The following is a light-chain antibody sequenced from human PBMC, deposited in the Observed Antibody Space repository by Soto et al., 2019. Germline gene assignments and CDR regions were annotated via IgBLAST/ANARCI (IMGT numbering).Light chain of an antibody. J-gene: IGLJ1*01. Sequence: QSALTQPASVSGSPGQSITISCTGTSSDVGGYNYVSWYQQHPGKGPKLMIYEVSNRPSGVSNRFSGSKSGNTATLTISGLQAEDEAHYFCTSYRRGPLYVFGTGTKVTVL. CDR1: SSDVGGYNY. CDR2: EVS. V-gene: IGLV2-14*03. CDR3: TSYRRGPLYV.